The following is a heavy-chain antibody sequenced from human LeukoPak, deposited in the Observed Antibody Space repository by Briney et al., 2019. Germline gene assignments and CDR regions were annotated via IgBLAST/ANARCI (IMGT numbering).Heavy chain of an antibody. CDR2: ISYDGSNK. J-gene: IGHJ4*02. D-gene: IGHD2-21*01. V-gene: IGHV3-30-3*01. CDR3: AKDTGRLWSHSTLEFDY. Sequence: GRSLRLSCAASGFTFSSYAMHWVRQAPGKGLEWVAVISYDGSNKYYADSVKGRFTISRDNSKNTLYLQMNSLRAEDTAVYYCAKDTGRLWSHSTLEFDYWGQGTLVTVSS. CDR1: GFTFSSYA.